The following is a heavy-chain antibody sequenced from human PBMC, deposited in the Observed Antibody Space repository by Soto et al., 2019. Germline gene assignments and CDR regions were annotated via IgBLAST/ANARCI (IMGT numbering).Heavy chain of an antibody. D-gene: IGHD6-13*01. CDR1: GFTFNNYG. V-gene: IGHV3-33*01. Sequence: QVQLVESGGGVVQPGRSLRLSCAASGFTFNNYGMHWVRQAPGKGLEWLAVIWNDGSNRSYANSVKGRFTISRDNSKNTLNLKMSSLSADDTAVYYCARRQIPPPTRGAANARGGMDVWGQGTRVTVSS. CDR2: IWNDGSNR. J-gene: IGHJ6*02. CDR3: ARRQIPPPTRGAANARGGMDV.